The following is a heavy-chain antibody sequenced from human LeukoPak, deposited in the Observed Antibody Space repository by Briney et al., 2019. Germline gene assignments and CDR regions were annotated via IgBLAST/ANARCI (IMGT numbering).Heavy chain of an antibody. Sequence: GGSLRLSCAGSGFTFSSYGMSWVRQALGKGLEWVAAISDSGPATNYADSVKGRFIMSRDNSKNTLYLQMNSLRAKDTAVYYCAKAGVTTFPYYFDYWGQGALVTVSS. V-gene: IGHV3-23*01. CDR2: ISDSGPAT. D-gene: IGHD2/OR15-2a*01. J-gene: IGHJ4*02. CDR1: GFTFSSYG. CDR3: AKAGVTTFPYYFDY.